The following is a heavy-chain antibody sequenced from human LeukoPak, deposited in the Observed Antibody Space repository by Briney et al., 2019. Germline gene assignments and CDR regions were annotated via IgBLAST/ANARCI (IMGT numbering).Heavy chain of an antibody. D-gene: IGHD5-18*01. V-gene: IGHV3-9*01. CDR3: AKDISAMVTGCFDY. CDR1: GFTFDDYA. CDR2: ISWNSGSI. Sequence: GRSLRLSCAASGFTFDDYAMHWVWQAPGKGLEWVSGISWNSGSIGYADSVKGRFTISRDNAKNSLYLQMNSLRAEDTALYYCAKDISAMVTGCFDYWGQGTLVTVSS. J-gene: IGHJ4*02.